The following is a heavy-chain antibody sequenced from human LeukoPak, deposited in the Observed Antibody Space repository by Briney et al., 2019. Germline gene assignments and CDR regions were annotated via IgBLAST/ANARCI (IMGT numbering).Heavy chain of an antibody. V-gene: IGHV3-48*01. D-gene: IGHD6-6*01. CDR1: GFTFSTYS. J-gene: IGHJ4*02. Sequence: PGGSLRLSCAASGFTFSTYSMNWVRQAPGKGLEWVSYISSSGGSIYYADSVKGRFTIFRDNAENSLYLQLNSLRAEDAAVYYCAREGGSAARSDYWGQGTLVTVSS. CDR2: ISSSGGSI. CDR3: AREGGSAARSDY.